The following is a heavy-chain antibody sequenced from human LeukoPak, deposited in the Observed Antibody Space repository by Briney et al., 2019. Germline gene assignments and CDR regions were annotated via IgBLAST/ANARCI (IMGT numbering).Heavy chain of an antibody. V-gene: IGHV3-7*03. J-gene: IGHJ6*02. Sequence: PGGSLRLSCAASGFIFSNYWMSWVRQAPGKGLEWVANIKQDGSDKYYVDSVKGRFTISRDNSKNSLYLQMNSLRTEDTALYYCAKDMGLAEFGDYYYYGMDVWGQGTTVTVSS. CDR3: AKDMGLAEFGDYYYYGMDV. CDR1: GFIFSNYW. CDR2: IKQDGSDK. D-gene: IGHD1-26*01.